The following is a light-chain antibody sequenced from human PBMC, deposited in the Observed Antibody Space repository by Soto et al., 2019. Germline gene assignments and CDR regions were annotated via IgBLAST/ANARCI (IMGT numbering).Light chain of an antibody. V-gene: IGKV1-39*01. CDR3: QQSSSIPPT. J-gene: IGKJ3*01. CDR1: QTINSY. CDR2: AAS. Sequence: DIQMTQSPSSLSASVGDRVTITCRASQTINSYLNWYQQNPGKAPKLLIYAASSLQSGVPSRFSGRGSGTEFTLTISSLQPEDFATYYCQQSSSIPPTFGPGTKVDI.